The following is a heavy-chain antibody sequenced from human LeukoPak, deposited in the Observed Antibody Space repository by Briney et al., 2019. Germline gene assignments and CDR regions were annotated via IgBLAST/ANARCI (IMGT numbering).Heavy chain of an antibody. Sequence: SETLSLTCTVSGDSITSDYWSWIRQPPGKGLEWIGFINYGGTTSYNPSLTSRVAISRDMSKNQFALNLSSVSAADTAVYYCARYRDGDRDISLDIWGQGTLVTVSS. CDR3: ARYRDGDRDISLDI. D-gene: IGHD4-17*01. V-gene: IGHV4-59*08. J-gene: IGHJ4*02. CDR2: INYGGTT. CDR1: GDSITSDY.